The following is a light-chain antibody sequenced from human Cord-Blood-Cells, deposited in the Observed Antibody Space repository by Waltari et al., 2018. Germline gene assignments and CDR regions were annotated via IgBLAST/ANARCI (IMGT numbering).Light chain of an antibody. Sequence: QSALTQPRSVSGSPGQSVTISCTGTSSDVGGYNYVSWYQQHPGKAPKLMIYDVSRRPSVGPDRFAGSTSGNTASLTISGLHAEYEADYYCCSYAGSYTFVFGGGTTLT. CDR2: DVS. CDR1: SSDVGGYNY. J-gene: IGLJ3*02. CDR3: CSYAGSYTFV. V-gene: IGLV2-11*01.